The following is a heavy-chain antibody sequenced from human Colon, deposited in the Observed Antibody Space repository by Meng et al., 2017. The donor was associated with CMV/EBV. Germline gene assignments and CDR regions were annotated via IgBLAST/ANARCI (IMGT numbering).Heavy chain of an antibody. CDR2: ISGYNGNT. D-gene: IGHD3-3*01. Sequence: NASDYTLPNHGIIWGRQAPGQGLEWMGWISGYNGNTNYAQKFQGRFTMTTDTSTSTAYMELRSLRSDDTAVYYCARGYDFWNGHYDYWGQGTLVTVSS. V-gene: IGHV1-18*01. CDR1: DYTLPNHG. J-gene: IGHJ4*02. CDR3: ARGYDFWNGHYDY.